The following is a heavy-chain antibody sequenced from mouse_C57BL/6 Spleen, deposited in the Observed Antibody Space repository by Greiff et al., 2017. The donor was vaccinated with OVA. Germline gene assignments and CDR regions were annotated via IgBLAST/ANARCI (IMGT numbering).Heavy chain of an antibody. CDR3: ARVDYYGKGYFDY. CDR2: ISDGGSYT. CDR1: GFTFSSYA. D-gene: IGHD1-1*01. J-gene: IGHJ2*01. Sequence: EVQLVESGGGLVKPGGSLKLSCAASGFTFSSYAMSWVRQTPEKRLEWVATISDGGSYTYYPDNVKGRFTISRDNAKNNLYLQMSHLKSEDTAMYYCARVDYYGKGYFDYWGQGTTLTVSS. V-gene: IGHV5-4*01.